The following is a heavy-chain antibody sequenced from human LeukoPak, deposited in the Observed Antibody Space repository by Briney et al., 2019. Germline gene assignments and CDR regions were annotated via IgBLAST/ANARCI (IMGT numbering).Heavy chain of an antibody. CDR2: IDTSGNT. V-gene: IGHV4-4*07. CDR1: GGSISSYY. Sequence: SETLSLTCTVSGGSISSYYWSWIRQPAGKGLEWIGRIDTSGNTNYKPSLKSRVTMSVDTSKNQFSLRLSSVTAADTAVYYCARVSSSWYQDWYFDLWGRGTLVTVSS. CDR3: ARVSSSWYQDWYFDL. J-gene: IGHJ2*01. D-gene: IGHD6-13*01.